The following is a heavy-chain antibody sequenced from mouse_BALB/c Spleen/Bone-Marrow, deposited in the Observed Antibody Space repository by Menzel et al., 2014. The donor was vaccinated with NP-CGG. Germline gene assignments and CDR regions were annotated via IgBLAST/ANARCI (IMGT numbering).Heavy chain of an antibody. CDR1: GFNIKDTY. J-gene: IGHJ1*01. V-gene: IGHV14-3*02. D-gene: IGHD1-1*01. CDR2: IDPANGNT. Sequence: EVQLQESGAELVKPGASDKLSSTASGFNIKDTYMHWVKQRPEQGLEWIGRIDPANGNTKHDPKFQGKATKTADTSSNPAYQQLRCAISEDTAGYYCARSLILRYWSFVVWGAGPTGPGSS. CDR3: ARSLILRYWSFVV.